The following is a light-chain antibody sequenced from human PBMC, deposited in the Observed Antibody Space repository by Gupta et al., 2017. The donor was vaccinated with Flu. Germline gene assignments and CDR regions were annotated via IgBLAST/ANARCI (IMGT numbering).Light chain of an antibody. J-gene: IGKJ3*01. CDR1: QSVSSSY. CDR3: QHYGSSPQGFT. CDR2: GAS. V-gene: IGKV3-20*01. Sequence: ELVLTQSPGTLSLSPGERATLSCRASQSVSSSYLAWSQQKPGQAPRLLIFGASSRATGIPDRFSGSGSGTDFTLTISRLEPEDVEVYYCQHYGSSPQGFTFGPGTKVDIK.